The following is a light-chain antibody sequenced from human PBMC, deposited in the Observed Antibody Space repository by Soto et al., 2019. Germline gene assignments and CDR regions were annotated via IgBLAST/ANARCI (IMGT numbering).Light chain of an antibody. CDR2: EVK. Sequence: QSVLTQPASVSGSPGQSITISCTGTNSDIGNYNFVSWYQQHPGKAPKLMISEVKKRPSGVSNRFSGSKSGNTASLTISGLQTEDEADYSSSSFAGGHTWVFGGGTK. CDR3: SSFAGGHTWV. J-gene: IGLJ3*02. CDR1: NSDIGNYNF. V-gene: IGLV2-23*02.